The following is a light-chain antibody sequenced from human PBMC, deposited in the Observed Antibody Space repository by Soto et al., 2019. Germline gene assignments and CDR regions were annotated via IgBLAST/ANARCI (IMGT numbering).Light chain of an antibody. CDR3: QTWGTGIHV. CDR1: SGHSTYA. V-gene: IGLV4-69*01. J-gene: IGLJ1*01. CDR2: LNSDGSH. Sequence: QSVLTQSPSASASLGASVKVTFTLSSGHSTYAIAWHQQQPEKGPRYLMKLNSDGSHKKGDGIPDRFSGSSSGAERYLTISSLQSEDEADYYCQTWGTGIHVFGTGTKLTVL.